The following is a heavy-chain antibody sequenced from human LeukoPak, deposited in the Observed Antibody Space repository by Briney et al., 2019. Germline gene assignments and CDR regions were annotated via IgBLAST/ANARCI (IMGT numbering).Heavy chain of an antibody. Sequence: GGSLRLSCAASGFTFSSYWMHWVRQAPGKGLVWVSRINSDGSSTSYADSVKGRFTISRDNAKNTLHLQMNSLRAEDTAVYYCARSPYGDYSFDYWGREPWSPSPQ. CDR1: GFTFSSYW. V-gene: IGHV3-74*01. J-gene: IGHJ4*02. D-gene: IGHD4-17*01. CDR2: INSDGSST. CDR3: ARSPYGDYSFDY.